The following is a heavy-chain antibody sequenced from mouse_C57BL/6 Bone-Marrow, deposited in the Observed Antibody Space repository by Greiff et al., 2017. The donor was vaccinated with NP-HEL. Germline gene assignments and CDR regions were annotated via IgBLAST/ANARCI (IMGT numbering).Heavy chain of an antibody. CDR2: IDPETGGT. V-gene: IGHV1-15*01. Sequence: QVQLQQSGAELVRPGASVTLSCKASGYTFTDYEMHWVKQTPVHGLEWIGAIDPETGGTAYNQKFKGKAILTADKSSSTAYMELRSLTSGDSAGYACTGDYGSSYGAYWGKGTLVTVSA. D-gene: IGHD1-1*01. J-gene: IGHJ3*01. CDR3: TGDYGSSYGAY. CDR1: GYTFTDYE.